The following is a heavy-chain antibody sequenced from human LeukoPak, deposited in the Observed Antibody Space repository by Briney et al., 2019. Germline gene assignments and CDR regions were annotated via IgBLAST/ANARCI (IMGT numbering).Heavy chain of an antibody. Sequence: GASVKVSCKASGYTFTSYAMNWVRQAPGQGLEWMGWINTNTGNPTYAQGFTGRFVFSLDTSVSTAYLQISSLKAEDTAMYYCARGGYDSSGYLEYYFDYWGQGTLVTVSS. D-gene: IGHD3-22*01. CDR3: ARGGYDSSGYLEYYFDY. V-gene: IGHV7-4-1*02. CDR2: INTNTGNP. CDR1: GYTFTSYA. J-gene: IGHJ4*02.